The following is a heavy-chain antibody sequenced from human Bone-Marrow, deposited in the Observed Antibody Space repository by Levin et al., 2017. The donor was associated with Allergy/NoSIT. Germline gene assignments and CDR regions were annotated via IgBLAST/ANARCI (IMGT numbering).Heavy chain of an antibody. V-gene: IGHV1-69*06. CDR3: ARDRFSFQEQMGVYYYMDV. Sequence: SVKVSCEVSGGAFSTYAISWVRQAPGQGLEWMGGIIPRYDTTHYVQKLQDRVTITADKSTSTVYMELSSLRSEDTAVYYCARDRFSFQEQMGVYYYMDVWGRGTTVTVSS. D-gene: IGHD3-3*01. CDR2: IIPRYDTT. CDR1: GGAFSTYA. J-gene: IGHJ6*03.